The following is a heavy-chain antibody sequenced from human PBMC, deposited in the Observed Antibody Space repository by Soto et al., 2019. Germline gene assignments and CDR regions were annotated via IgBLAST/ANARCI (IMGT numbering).Heavy chain of an antibody. V-gene: IGHV1-18*04. D-gene: IGHD3-3*01. CDR1: GYTFTSYG. J-gene: IGHJ4*02. CDR2: ISAYNGNT. CDR3: VRSYYDVWSGPYDFDY. Sequence: QVQLVQSGSEVKKPVASVKVSCKAAGYTFTSYGISWVRQAPGQGLEWMGWISAYNGNTNYAQKLQGRVTMTTDTATITASMELRSLRSDDTAVYYCVRSYYDVWSGPYDFDYWGQVSLVTVSS.